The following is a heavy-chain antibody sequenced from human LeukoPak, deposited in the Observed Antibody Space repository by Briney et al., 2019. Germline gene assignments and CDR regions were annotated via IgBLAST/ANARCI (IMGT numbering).Heavy chain of an antibody. CDR1: GFTFSSYG. D-gene: IGHD1-26*01. CDR2: ISYDGSNK. CDR3: AKDSLGGRNYFDY. V-gene: IGHV3-30*18. Sequence: PGRSLRLSCAASGFTFSSYGMHWVRQAPGKGLEWVAIISYDGSNKYYAGSAKGRFTISRDNSKNTLYLQMNSLRAEDTAVYYCAKDSLGGRNYFDYWGQGTLVTVSS. J-gene: IGHJ4*02.